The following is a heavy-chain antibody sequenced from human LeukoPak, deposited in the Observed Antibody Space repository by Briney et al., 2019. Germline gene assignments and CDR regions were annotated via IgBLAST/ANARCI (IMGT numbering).Heavy chain of an antibody. CDR3: ARSPPGLIYMDV. D-gene: IGHD2-8*01. J-gene: IGHJ6*03. Sequence: SVKVSCKASGGTFSSYAISWVRQAPGQGFEWMGGFIPIFGTANYAQKFQGRVMITADESTSTGYMELSSLRSEDTAVYCCARSPPGLIYMDVWGKGTTVSVSS. V-gene: IGHV1-69*13. CDR2: FIPIFGTA. CDR1: GGTFSSYA.